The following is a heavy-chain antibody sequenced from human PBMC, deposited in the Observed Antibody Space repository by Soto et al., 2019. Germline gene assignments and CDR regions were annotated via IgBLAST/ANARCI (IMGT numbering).Heavy chain of an antibody. V-gene: IGHV4-34*01. CDR2: INHSGST. CDR3: ARVLRYFDWLNYYYGMDV. J-gene: IGHJ6*02. Sequence: SETLSLTCAVYGGSFIGYYWSWIRQPPGKGLEWIGEINHSGSTNYNPSLKSRVTISVDTYKNQFSLKLSSVTAADTDVYYCARVLRYFDWLNYYYGMDVWGQGTTVTVSS. D-gene: IGHD3-9*01. CDR1: GGSFIGYY.